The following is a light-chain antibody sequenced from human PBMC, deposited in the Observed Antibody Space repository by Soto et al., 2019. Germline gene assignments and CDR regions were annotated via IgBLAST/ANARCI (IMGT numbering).Light chain of an antibody. Sequence: QSVLTQPPSVSGAPGQRVTISCTGSSSNIGAGYDVHWYQQLPGTAPKLLIYGNSHRPSGVPDRFSGSKSGTSASLAITGLQAEDEADYYCQSYDSSLSPYVFGTGTKLTVL. CDR2: GNS. CDR1: SSNIGAGYD. J-gene: IGLJ1*01. CDR3: QSYDSSLSPYV. V-gene: IGLV1-40*01.